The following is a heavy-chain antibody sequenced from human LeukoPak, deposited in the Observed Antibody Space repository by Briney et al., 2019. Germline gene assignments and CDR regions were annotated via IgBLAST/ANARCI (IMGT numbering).Heavy chain of an antibody. CDR3: ARRSGEGYFDY. V-gene: IGHV3-66*01. CDR1: GFTVSSNY. CDR2: IYSGGDT. D-gene: IGHD1-26*01. Sequence: GGSLRLSCAASGFTVSSNYMTWVRQAPGKGLEWLSVIYSGGDTYYADSVQGRFTISRGNSRNTLYLQMNFLRAEDTAVYYCARRSGEGYFDYWGQGTLVTVSS. J-gene: IGHJ4*02.